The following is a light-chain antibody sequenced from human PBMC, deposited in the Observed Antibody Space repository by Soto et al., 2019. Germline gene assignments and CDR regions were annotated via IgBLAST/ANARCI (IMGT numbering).Light chain of an antibody. Sequence: DIQMTQSPSTLSASVGDRVTITCRASQSMKNWLAWYQQKPGKAPKLFIFKASTLEIGVPSRFSGSGSGTEFTLSISSLQPDDFATYFCQQYESFPRTFGQGTKVEMK. CDR3: QQYESFPRT. V-gene: IGKV1-5*03. J-gene: IGKJ1*01. CDR1: QSMKNW. CDR2: KAS.